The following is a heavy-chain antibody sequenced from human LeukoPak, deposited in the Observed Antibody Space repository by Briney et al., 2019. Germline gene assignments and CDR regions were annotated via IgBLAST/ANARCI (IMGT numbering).Heavy chain of an antibody. V-gene: IGHV3-48*04. CDR1: GFTFSSYS. CDR2: ISSSSSTI. J-gene: IGHJ4*02. Sequence: GGSLRLSCAASGFTFSSYSMNWVRQAPGKGLEWVSYISSSSSTIYYADSVKGRFTISRDNAKNSVFLQMNSLRADDTAVYYCARDRFNYALHYWGQGALVTVSS. CDR3: ARDRFNYALHY. D-gene: IGHD4-11*01.